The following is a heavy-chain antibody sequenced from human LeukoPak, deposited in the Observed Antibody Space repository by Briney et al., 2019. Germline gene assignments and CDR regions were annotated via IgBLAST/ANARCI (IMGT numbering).Heavy chain of an antibody. D-gene: IGHD3-3*01. V-gene: IGHV1-8*01. J-gene: IGHJ5*02. CDR3: ARSGGYDFSDWFDP. CDR2: MNPNSGNT. Sequence: ASVKVSCKASGYTFTSYDINWVRQATGQGLEWMGWMNPNSGNTGYAQKFQGRVTMTRNTSVSTACMELSSLRSEDTAVYYCARSGGYDFSDWFDPWGQGTLVTVSS. CDR1: GYTFTSYD.